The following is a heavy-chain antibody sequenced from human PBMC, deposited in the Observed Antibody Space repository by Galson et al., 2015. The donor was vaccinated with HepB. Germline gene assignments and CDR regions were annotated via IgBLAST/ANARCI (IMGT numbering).Heavy chain of an antibody. V-gene: IGHV3-11*04. CDR3: ARVRFVAARYWYFDL. J-gene: IGHJ2*01. CDR1: GFTFSDYY. Sequence: SLRLSCAASGFTFSDYYMAWIRQAPGKGLEWISYISTTGTTIYYADSVKGRFTISRDTSLYLQMNSLRDEDSAVYYCARVRFVAARYWYFDLWGRGTLVTVSS. D-gene: IGHD3-10*01. CDR2: ISTTGTTI.